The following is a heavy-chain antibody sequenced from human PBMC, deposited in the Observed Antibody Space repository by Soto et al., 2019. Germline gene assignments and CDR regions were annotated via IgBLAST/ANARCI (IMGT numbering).Heavy chain of an antibody. V-gene: IGHV3-30*18. CDR1: GFTFSSYG. CDR3: AKDEPYYDFWSGYYISASYYYYGMDV. CDR2: ISYDGSNK. J-gene: IGHJ6*02. Sequence: GGSLRLSCAASGFTFSSYGMHWVRQAPGKGLEWVAVISYDGSNKYYADSVKGRFTISRDNSKNTLYLQMNSLRAEDTAVYYCAKDEPYYDFWSGYYISASYYYYGMDVWGQGTTVTVS. D-gene: IGHD3-3*01.